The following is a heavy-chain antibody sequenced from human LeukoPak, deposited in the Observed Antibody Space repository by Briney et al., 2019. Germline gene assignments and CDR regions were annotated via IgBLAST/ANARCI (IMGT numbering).Heavy chain of an antibody. D-gene: IGHD3-10*01. CDR1: GGSISSYY. Sequence: ASETLSLTCTVSGGSISSYYWNWIRQPSGKGLEWIGYIYYSGSTNYNPSLKSRVTISVDTSKNQFSLKLSSVTAADTAVYYCARGTRLLWFGELQYFDYWGQGTLVTVSS. CDR3: ARGTRLLWFGELQYFDY. J-gene: IGHJ4*02. CDR2: IYYSGST. V-gene: IGHV4-59*01.